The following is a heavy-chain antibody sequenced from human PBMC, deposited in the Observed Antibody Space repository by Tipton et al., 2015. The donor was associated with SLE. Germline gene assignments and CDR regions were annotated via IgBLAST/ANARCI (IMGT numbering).Heavy chain of an antibody. CDR3: ARGTLNYYYMDV. CDR2: VYTTGNA. CDR1: GGSISGGSYY. Sequence: TLSLTCTVSGGSISGGSYYWTWIRQPAGKGLEWIGRVYTTGNANYNPSLKSRVTMSVDTSKNQFSLKLTSVTAADTAVYYCARGTLNYYYMDVWGKGTTVTVS. J-gene: IGHJ6*03. V-gene: IGHV4-61*02.